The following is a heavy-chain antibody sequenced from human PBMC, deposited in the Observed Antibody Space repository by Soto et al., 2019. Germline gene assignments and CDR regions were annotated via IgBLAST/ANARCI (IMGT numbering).Heavy chain of an antibody. CDR1: GFTFSNYA. CDR3: AKSPLGYCSGGSCYPPHYFDY. CDR2: VGGSGDST. Sequence: EVQLLDSGGGLVQPVGSLRLSCAASGFTFSNYAMSWVRQAPGKGLEWVSGVGGSGDSTYYADSVKGRFTISRDNSKDTLYLQMNSLRAEDTAVYYCAKSPLGYCSGGSCYPPHYFDYWGQGTLVTVSS. D-gene: IGHD2-15*01. V-gene: IGHV3-23*01. J-gene: IGHJ4*02.